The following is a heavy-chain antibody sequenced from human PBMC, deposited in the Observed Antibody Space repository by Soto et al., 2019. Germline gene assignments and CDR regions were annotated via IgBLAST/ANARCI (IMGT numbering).Heavy chain of an antibody. V-gene: IGHV4-59*01. D-gene: IGHD6-19*01. CDR2: IYYSGST. J-gene: IGHJ4*02. Sequence: ASETLSLTCTVSGGSISSYYWSWIRQPPGKGLEWIGYIYYSGSTNYNPSLKSRVTISVDTSKNQFSLKLSSVTAADTAVYYCARDYSSGWYPSFGYWGQGTLVTVSS. CDR3: ARDYSSGWYPSFGY. CDR1: GGSISSYY.